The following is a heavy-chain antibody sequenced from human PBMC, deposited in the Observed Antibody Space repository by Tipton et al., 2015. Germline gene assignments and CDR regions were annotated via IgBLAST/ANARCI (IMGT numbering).Heavy chain of an antibody. Sequence: QLVQSGAEVKKPGSSVKVSCRSSGGTFSSHVISWVRQAPGQGLEWMGGIIPIFASGIYAQKFRGRVTITADESTSTVYMELSSLTSEDTAVYFCARLTKENWFDPWGPGTLVTVSS. V-gene: IGHV1-69*01. CDR1: GGTFSSHV. CDR2: IIPIFASG. J-gene: IGHJ5*02. CDR3: ARLTKENWFDP. D-gene: IGHD3-9*01.